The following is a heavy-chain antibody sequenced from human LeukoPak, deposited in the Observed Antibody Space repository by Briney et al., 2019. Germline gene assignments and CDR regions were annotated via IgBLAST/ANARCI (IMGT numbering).Heavy chain of an antibody. CDR1: GGSISNYY. J-gene: IGHJ4*02. Sequence: SETLSLTCTVPGGSISNYYWSWIRQPPGKELEWVGYIYYSGSTNYNPSLKSRVTISVDTSKNQFSLKLRSVTAADTAVYYCARVTGYVIEDYFDYWGQGTLVTVSS. D-gene: IGHD3-22*01. CDR2: IYYSGST. CDR3: ARVTGYVIEDYFDY. V-gene: IGHV4-59*01.